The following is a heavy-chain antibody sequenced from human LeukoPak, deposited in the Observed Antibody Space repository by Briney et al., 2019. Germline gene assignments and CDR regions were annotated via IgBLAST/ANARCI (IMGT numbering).Heavy chain of an antibody. CDR2: ISYSSSMV. CDR3: ARDFWIQPFDWFDP. Sequence: PGGSLRLSCAASGFTFSSYSMNWVRQAPGKGLEWVSYISYSSSMVFYADSVKGRFTVSRDNAKNSLYLQMNSLRAEDTAVYYCARDFWIQPFDWFDPWGQGTPVTVSS. D-gene: IGHD5-18*01. J-gene: IGHJ5*02. V-gene: IGHV3-48*01. CDR1: GFTFSSYS.